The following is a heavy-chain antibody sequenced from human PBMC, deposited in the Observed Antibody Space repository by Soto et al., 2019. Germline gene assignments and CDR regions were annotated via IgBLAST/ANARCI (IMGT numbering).Heavy chain of an antibody. CDR1: GGSISSTSW. Sequence: QVQLQESGPALVKPSGPLSLTCAVSGGSISSTSWWSWVCQPPGQGLEWIGEVSHSGSANYNPSLKIKVTILVDTAKNVFSLSLNSVTAADKAIYYSASMRGHIIGWYEGSFVPWGQGALVTVSS. CDR2: VSHSGSA. CDR3: ASMRGHIIGWYEGSFVP. D-gene: IGHD6-19*01. V-gene: IGHV4-4*02. J-gene: IGHJ5*02.